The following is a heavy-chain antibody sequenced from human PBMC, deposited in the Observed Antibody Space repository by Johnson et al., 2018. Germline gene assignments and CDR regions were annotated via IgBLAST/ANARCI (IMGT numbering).Heavy chain of an antibody. V-gene: IGHV4-39*02. J-gene: IGHJ6*02. CDR1: GGSISSSRYY. CDR3: ARVALGYYYGMDV. CDR2: IYYSGST. D-gene: IGHD5-12*01. Sequence: QVQLQESGPGLVKPSETLSLTCTVSGGSISSSRYYWGWIRQPPGKGLEWIGSIYYSGSTYYNPSLKSRVTITVDTSKNHVSRKLSSVTAADTAVYYRARVALGYYYGMDVWGQGTTVTVSS.